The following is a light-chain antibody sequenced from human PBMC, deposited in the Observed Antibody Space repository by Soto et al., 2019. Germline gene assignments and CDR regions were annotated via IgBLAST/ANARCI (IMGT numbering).Light chain of an antibody. CDR2: GAS. J-gene: IGKJ4*01. Sequence: ETVMTQSPAPLSVSPGERATLSCRASQSITSNLAWYQQEPGQAPRLLIYGASTRATGIPARFSGSGSRTEFTLTISSLQSEDFAVYYCQSYNNWPLTFGGGTKVDIK. CDR3: QSYNNWPLT. V-gene: IGKV3-15*01. CDR1: QSITSN.